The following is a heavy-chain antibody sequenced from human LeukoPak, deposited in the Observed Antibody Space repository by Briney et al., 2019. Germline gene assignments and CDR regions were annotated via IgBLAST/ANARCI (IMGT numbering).Heavy chain of an antibody. V-gene: IGHV1-8*01. J-gene: IGHJ5*02. CDR1: GYTFTSYD. D-gene: IGHD3-10*01. Sequence: ASVKVSCKASGYTFTSYDINWVRQATGQGLEWMGWMNPNSGNTGYAQKFQGRVTMTRNTSISTAYMELSSLRSEDTAVYYCARDVFQGGWFDPWGQGTLVTVSS. CDR3: ARDVFQGGWFDP. CDR2: MNPNSGNT.